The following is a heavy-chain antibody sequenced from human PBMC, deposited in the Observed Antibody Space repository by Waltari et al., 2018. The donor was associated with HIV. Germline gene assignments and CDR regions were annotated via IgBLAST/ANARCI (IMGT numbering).Heavy chain of an antibody. J-gene: IGHJ4*02. CDR3: ARDSYYYDSSGFFPDF. V-gene: IGHV1-2*06. CDR2: INLNSGDT. D-gene: IGHD3-22*01. Sequence: QVQLVQSGAEVQKPGASVKVSCKASGYTFTAYYMPWVRQAPGQGLEWMGRINLNSGDTNYGQKFQSRVTMTRDTSISTAYMELSRLRSDDTAVYYCARDSYYYDSSGFFPDFWGQGTLVTVSS. CDR1: GYTFTAYY.